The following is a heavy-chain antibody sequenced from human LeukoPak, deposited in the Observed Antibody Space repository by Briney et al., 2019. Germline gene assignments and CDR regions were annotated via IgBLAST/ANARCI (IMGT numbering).Heavy chain of an antibody. J-gene: IGHJ5*02. CDR1: GYTFTSYD. D-gene: IGHD6-19*01. Sequence: ASVKVSCKASGYTFTSYDIHWVRQATGQGLEWVGRMNPNRGDTDYAQKFQGRVTMTRDTSISTAYMELSSLRSEDTALYYCVRSFPCYIPVAGTGGGSWGPGTLVTLSS. CDR3: VRSFPCYIPVAGTGGGS. CDR2: MNPNRGDT. V-gene: IGHV1-8*01.